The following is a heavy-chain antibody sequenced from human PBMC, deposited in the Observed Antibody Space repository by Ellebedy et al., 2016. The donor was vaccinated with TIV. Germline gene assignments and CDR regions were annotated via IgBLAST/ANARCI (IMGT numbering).Heavy chain of an antibody. Sequence: MPSETLSLTCTVSGGSISSGGYYWSWIRQHPGKGLEWIGYIYYSETSYNPSLKSRVTISLDTSKNQFSLKLSSVTAADTAVYYCARIVVVTAFFDYWGQGTLVTVSS. J-gene: IGHJ4*02. CDR2: IYYSET. CDR3: ARIVVVTAFFDY. V-gene: IGHV4-31*02. CDR1: GGSISSGGYY. D-gene: IGHD2-21*02.